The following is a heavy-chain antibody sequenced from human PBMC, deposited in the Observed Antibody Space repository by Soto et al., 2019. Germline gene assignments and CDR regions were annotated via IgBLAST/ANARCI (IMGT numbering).Heavy chain of an antibody. V-gene: IGHV1-2*04. CDR2: INPNSGGA. CDR1: GYTFTGYY. D-gene: IGHD2-15*01. CDR3: ARGREGAAAYYYYYMDV. J-gene: IGHJ6*03. Sequence: AASVKVSCKASGYTFTGYYMHWVRQAPGQGLEWMGWINPNSGGANYAQKFQGWVTITADKSTSTAYMELSSMRSEDTAVYYCARGREGAAAYYYYYMDVWGKGTTVTVSS.